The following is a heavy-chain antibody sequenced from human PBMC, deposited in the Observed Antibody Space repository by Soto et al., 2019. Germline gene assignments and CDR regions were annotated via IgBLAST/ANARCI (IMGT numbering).Heavy chain of an antibody. CDR2: IKQDGSEK. CDR3: ASDGYSAGFAI. J-gene: IGHJ3*02. Sequence: EVQLVEFGGGLVQPGGSLRLSCAASGFTFSSYYMSWVRQPPGKGLEWVANIKQDGSEKYYVDSVKGRVSIPRDNAKNSLSLQMNTLSAEDTAVYYCASDGYSAGFAIWGQGTMVTVSS. V-gene: IGHV3-7*01. CDR1: GFTFSSYY. D-gene: IGHD5-18*01.